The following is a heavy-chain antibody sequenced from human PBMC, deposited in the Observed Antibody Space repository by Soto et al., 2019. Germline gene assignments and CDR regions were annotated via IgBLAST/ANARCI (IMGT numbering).Heavy chain of an antibody. CDR2: IKQDGSEK. V-gene: IGHV3-7*01. J-gene: IGHJ5*02. CDR3: AKKYDFWSGPYPDWFDP. Sequence: EGSPRLSYAASGFTFSSYCMSWARQAPGKGLEWVANIKQDGSEKYYVDSVKGRFTISRDNAKNSLYLQMNSLRAEDTAVYYCAKKYDFWSGPYPDWFDPWGQGNLVTVSS. D-gene: IGHD3-3*01. CDR1: GFTFSSYC.